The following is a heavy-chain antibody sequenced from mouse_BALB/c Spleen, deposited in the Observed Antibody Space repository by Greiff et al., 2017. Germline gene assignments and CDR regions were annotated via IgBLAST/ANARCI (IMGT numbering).Heavy chain of an antibody. J-gene: IGHJ3*01. D-gene: IGHD1-1*01. V-gene: IGHV1-54*01. CDR3: ARASLRSWFAY. CDR1: GYAFTNYL. CDR2: INPGSGGT. Sequence: VQLQQSGAELVRPGTSVKVSCKASGYAFTNYLIEWVKQRPGQGLEWIGVINPGSGGTNYNEKFKGKATLTADKSSSTAYMQLSSLTSDDSAVYFCARASLRSWFAYWGQGTLVTVSA.